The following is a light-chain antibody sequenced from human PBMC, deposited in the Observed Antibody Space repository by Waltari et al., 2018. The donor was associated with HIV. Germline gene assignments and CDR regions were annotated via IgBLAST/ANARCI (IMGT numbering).Light chain of an antibody. CDR2: DVS. CDR1: SSDVGGYNY. Sequence: QSALTQPASVSGSPGQSITISCTGTSSDVGGYNYVSWYQQHPGKAPKLMIYDVSNRPSGVSNRFSGSKSGNTASLTISGLQAEDEADYYCSSYTSSSPYALGTGTKVTVL. V-gene: IGLV2-14*03. J-gene: IGLJ1*01. CDR3: SSYTSSSPYA.